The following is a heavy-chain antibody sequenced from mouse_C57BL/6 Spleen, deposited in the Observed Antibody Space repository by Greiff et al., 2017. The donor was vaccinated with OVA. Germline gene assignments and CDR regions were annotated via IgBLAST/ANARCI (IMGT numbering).Heavy chain of an antibody. D-gene: IGHD4-1*01. CDR2: INPDSSTI. Sequence: EADGIDFSRYWMSWVRRAPGKGLEWIGEINPDSSTINYAPSLKDKFIISRDNAKNTLYLQMSKVRSEDTALYYCARPGANWDQGWFAYWGQGTLVTVSA. CDR3: ARPGANWDQGWFAY. J-gene: IGHJ3*01. CDR1: GIDFSRYW. V-gene: IGHV4-1*01.